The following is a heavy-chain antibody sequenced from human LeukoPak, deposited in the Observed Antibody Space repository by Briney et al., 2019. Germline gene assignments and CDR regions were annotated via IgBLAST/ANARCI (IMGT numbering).Heavy chain of an antibody. Sequence: PGGSLRLSCAASGFTFRKARMSRVRHAPGKGLEWVGRIKSKTDGETTDYSAPVKGRFTISRDDSKNTLYLQMSSLKIEGTAVYYCTGDIGGYSTIIDYWGQGTLVTVSS. CDR1: GFTFRKAR. CDR2: IKSKTDGETT. V-gene: IGHV3-15*01. D-gene: IGHD3-22*01. CDR3: TGDIGGYSTIIDY. J-gene: IGHJ4*02.